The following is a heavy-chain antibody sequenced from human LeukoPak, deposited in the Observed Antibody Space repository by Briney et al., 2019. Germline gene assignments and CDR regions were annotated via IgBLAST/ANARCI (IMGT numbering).Heavy chain of an antibody. D-gene: IGHD6-13*01. J-gene: IGHJ6*03. CDR2: IIWNGCST. V-gene: IGHV3-20*04. Sequence: GGSLRLSCAASGFTFEDYGMSWVRQAPRRGLEGVSGIIWNGCSTVYGDSVKGRFPIPRDNAKNSLYLKMNSLSSEDRALYYCARYSSSLYENYYYYYYMDVWGKGTTVTVSS. CDR3: ARYSSSLYENYYYYYYMDV. CDR1: GFTFEDYG.